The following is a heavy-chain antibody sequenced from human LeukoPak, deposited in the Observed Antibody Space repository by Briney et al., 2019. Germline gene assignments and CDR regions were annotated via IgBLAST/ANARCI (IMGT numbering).Heavy chain of an antibody. J-gene: IGHJ4*02. CDR2: ISSSSSYI. CDR3: AKDGVPNRYFGRNYFDY. CDR1: GFTLSSYS. D-gene: IGHD2-8*01. V-gene: IGHV3-21*01. Sequence: GGSLRLSWAASGFTLSSYSMNWVRQAPGKGLGWVSSISSSSSYIYYADSVKGRFTISRDNFKNTLYLQINSLRAEDTAVYYCAKDGVPNRYFGRNYFDYWGQGTLVTVSS.